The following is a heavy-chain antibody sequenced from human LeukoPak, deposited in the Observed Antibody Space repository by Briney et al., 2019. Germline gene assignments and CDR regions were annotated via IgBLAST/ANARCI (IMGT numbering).Heavy chain of an antibody. CDR2: THDSGNS. CDR3: ARVRQQLAWDAFDI. Sequence: SETLSLTCTVSGGSITNNYWAWIRQPPGKGLEWIGYTHDSGNSNYNPSLRSRVTISIDTSKNQFSLKLTSVTAADTAVYYCARVRQQLAWDAFDIWGQGTMVTVSS. J-gene: IGHJ3*02. V-gene: IGHV4-59*13. D-gene: IGHD6-13*01. CDR1: GGSITNNY.